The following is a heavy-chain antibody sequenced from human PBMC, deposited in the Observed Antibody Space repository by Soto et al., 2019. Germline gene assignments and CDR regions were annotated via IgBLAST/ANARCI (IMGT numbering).Heavy chain of an antibody. CDR1: GFTFSSYA. V-gene: IGHV3-23*01. CDR3: AKVPSDIVVVVAATPVVWELPHFDY. Sequence: EVQLLESGGGLVQPGGSLRLSCAASGFTFSSYAMSWVRQAPGKGLEWVSAISGSGGSTYYADSVKGRFTISRDNSKNTLYLQMNSLRAEDTAVYYCAKVPSDIVVVVAATPVVWELPHFDYWGQGTLVTVSS. J-gene: IGHJ4*02. CDR2: ISGSGGST. D-gene: IGHD2-15*01.